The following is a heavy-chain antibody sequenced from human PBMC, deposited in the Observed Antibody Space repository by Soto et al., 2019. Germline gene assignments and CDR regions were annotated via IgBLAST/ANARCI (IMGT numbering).Heavy chain of an antibody. D-gene: IGHD2-21*01. CDR2: IWYDGSNK. V-gene: IGHV3-33*06. CDR3: AKDRGGGAVVPDY. Sequence: QVQLVESGGGVVQPGRSLRLSCAASGFSFTTYGMHWVRQAPGEGLEWVAVIWYDGSNKYYADSVKGRFTISRDTSKKPLYLQMNSLGAEDTAVYYCAKDRGGGAVVPDYWGQGTLVTVSS. CDR1: GFSFTTYG. J-gene: IGHJ4*02.